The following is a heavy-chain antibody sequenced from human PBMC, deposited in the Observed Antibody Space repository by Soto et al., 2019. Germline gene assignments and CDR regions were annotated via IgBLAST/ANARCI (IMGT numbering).Heavy chain of an antibody. Sequence: GGSLRLSCAASGFTFSSYNMNWVRQAPGKGLEWVSYIDSSSSTIYYADSVKGRFTISRDNANNSLYLQMYSLRVEDTAVYYCARGRTCSSTSCYDYFDYWGQGTLVTVSS. CDR1: GFTFSSYN. CDR3: ARGRTCSSTSCYDYFDY. D-gene: IGHD2-2*01. CDR2: IDSSSSTI. V-gene: IGHV3-48*01. J-gene: IGHJ4*02.